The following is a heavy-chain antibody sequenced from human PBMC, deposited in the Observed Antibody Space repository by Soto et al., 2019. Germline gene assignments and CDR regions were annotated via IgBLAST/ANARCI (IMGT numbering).Heavy chain of an antibody. V-gene: IGHV1-46*01. J-gene: IGHJ3*02. Sequence: ASVKVSCKASGYTFTSYYMHWVRQAPGQGLEWMGIINPSGGSTSYAQKFQGRVTMTRDTSTSTVYVELSSLRSEDTAVYYCARLKGYCSGGSCYAEAFDIWGQGTMVTVSS. D-gene: IGHD2-15*01. CDR1: GYTFTSYY. CDR3: ARLKGYCSGGSCYAEAFDI. CDR2: INPSGGST.